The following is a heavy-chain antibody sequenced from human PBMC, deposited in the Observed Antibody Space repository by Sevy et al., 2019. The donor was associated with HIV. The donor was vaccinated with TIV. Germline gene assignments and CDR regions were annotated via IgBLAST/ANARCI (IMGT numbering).Heavy chain of an antibody. D-gene: IGHD4-4*01. CDR3: ARLSAVSRSYNFDY. CDR1: GDSVSSDNYY. CDR2: MFYRVST. Sequence: SETLSLTCTVSGDSVSSDNYYWSWIRQPPGKGLEWIGYMFYRVSTDFSPSLKSRVTISVDTSKNQFSLKLNSVTAADTAVYYCARLSAVSRSYNFDYWGQRTLVTVSS. J-gene: IGHJ4*02. V-gene: IGHV4-61*01.